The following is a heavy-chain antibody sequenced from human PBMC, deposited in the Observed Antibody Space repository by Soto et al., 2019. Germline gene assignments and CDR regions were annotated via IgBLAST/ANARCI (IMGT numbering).Heavy chain of an antibody. V-gene: IGHV1-46*03. D-gene: IGHD6-19*01. CDR3: SRGLWQWLFDY. Sequence: QVQLVHSGAEVKKPGASVMVSCRASGYTFTSHYMHWVRQAPGQGREWMGMIDPSGGATTYAQKFQGRVTITRDTSTTTVYMELSSLRPADTAVYSCSRGLWQWLFDYWGQGTLVTVSS. CDR2: IDPSGGAT. CDR1: GYTFTSHY. J-gene: IGHJ4*02.